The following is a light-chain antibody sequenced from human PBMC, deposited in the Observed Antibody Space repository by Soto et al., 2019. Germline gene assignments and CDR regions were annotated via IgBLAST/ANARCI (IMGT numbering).Light chain of an antibody. CDR3: QQYTTSPIT. CDR2: GAS. V-gene: IGKV3-20*01. J-gene: IGKJ3*01. CDR1: QSVGSGY. Sequence: IVLTQSPGTLSLSPGERATLSCRASQSVGSGYLAWYQQKPGQAPRLLIYGASFSATGIPDRFTGSGSGTHLTLTFITLKHPHFTLDSCQQYTTSPITFGPGTKEDVK.